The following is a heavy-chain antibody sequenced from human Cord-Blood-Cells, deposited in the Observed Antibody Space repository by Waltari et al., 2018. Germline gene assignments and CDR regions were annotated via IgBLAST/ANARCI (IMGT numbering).Heavy chain of an antibody. CDR1: GYTFASYA. Sequence: QVQLVQSGAEVKKPGASVKVSCKASGYTFASYAMHWVRKAPGQRLGWMGWINAGNGNTKYSQKFQGRVTITRDTSASTADMELSSLRSEDTAVYYCARPQYSGSYYYWGQGTLVTVSS. V-gene: IGHV1-3*01. J-gene: IGHJ4*02. CDR2: INAGNGNT. D-gene: IGHD1-26*01. CDR3: ARPQYSGSYYY.